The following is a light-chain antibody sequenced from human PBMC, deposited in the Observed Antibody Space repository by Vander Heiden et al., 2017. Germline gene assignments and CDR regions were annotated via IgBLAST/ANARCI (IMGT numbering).Light chain of an antibody. CDR3: QQYYSYPLT. V-gene: IGKV1-8*01. Sequence: AIRMTHSPSSLSASTGDRVTITCRASQGISSYLAWYQQKPGKAPKLLIYAASNLQSGVPSRFSGSGSGTDFTLTISCLQSEDFATYYCQQYYSYPLTFGGGTKVEIK. CDR2: AAS. CDR1: QGISSY. J-gene: IGKJ4*01.